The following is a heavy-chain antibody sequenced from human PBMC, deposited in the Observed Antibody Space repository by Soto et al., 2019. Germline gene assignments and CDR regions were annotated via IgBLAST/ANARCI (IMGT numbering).Heavy chain of an antibody. Sequence: SETLSLTCTVSGGPISNYYWSWIRQPAGKGLEWIGRIYTSGSTNYNPSLKSRVTMSVDTSKNQFSLKMSSVTAADTAVYYCAKPHCTRGYCSWFDPWGQGPLVTVSA. J-gene: IGHJ5*02. CDR1: GGPISNYY. V-gene: IGHV4-4*07. CDR2: IYTSGST. CDR3: AKPHCTRGYCSWFDP. D-gene: IGHD2-15*01.